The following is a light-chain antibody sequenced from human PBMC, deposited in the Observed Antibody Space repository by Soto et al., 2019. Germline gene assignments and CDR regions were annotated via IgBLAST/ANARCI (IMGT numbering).Light chain of an antibody. V-gene: IGKV1-12*01. CDR3: QQADTFPLT. CDR2: AAS. CDR1: QGISSW. Sequence: DIQMTQSPSSVSASVGDRVTITCRASQGISSWLAWYQQKPGKAPNLLIYAASSLQSGVPSRFXGSGXGTXXXXXXXXLQPEDFATYYCQQADTFPLTFGGGTKVEIK. J-gene: IGKJ4*01.